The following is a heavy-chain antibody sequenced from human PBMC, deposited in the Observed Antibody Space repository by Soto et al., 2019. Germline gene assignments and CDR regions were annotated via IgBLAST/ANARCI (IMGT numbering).Heavy chain of an antibody. V-gene: IGHV1-3*01. J-gene: IGHJ4*02. D-gene: IGHD3-22*01. CDR1: GYTFTSYA. CDR3: ARMYYYDSSGYYPPLDY. Sequence: GASVKVSCKASGYTFTSYAMHWVRQAPGQRLEWMGWINAGNGNTKYSQKFQGRVTITRDTSASTAYMELSSLRSEDTAVYYCARMYYYDSSGYYPPLDYWGQGTLVNVSS. CDR2: INAGNGNT.